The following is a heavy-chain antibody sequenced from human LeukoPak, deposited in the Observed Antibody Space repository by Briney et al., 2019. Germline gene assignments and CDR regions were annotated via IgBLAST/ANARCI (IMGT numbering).Heavy chain of an antibody. D-gene: IGHD6-19*01. J-gene: IGHJ4*02. CDR2: ISGSGGST. CDR3: AKLKSSGWVYFDH. Sequence: GGSLRLSCAASGFTFSSYVMSWVRQAPGKGLEWVSAISGSGGSTYYADSVKGRFTISRDNSKNTLYLQMNSLRAEDTAVHYCAKLKSSGWVYFDHWGQGTLVTVSS. CDR1: GFTFSSYV. V-gene: IGHV3-23*01.